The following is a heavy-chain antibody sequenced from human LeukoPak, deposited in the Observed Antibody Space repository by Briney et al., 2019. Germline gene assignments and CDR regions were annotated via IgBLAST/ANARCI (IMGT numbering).Heavy chain of an antibody. J-gene: IGHJ3*02. CDR2: ISYDGSNK. CDR1: GFTFSSYA. Sequence: GGSLRLSCAASGFTFSSYAMSWVRQAPGKGLEWVAVISYDGSNKYYADSVKGRFTISRDNSKNTLYLQMNSLRAEDTAIYYCAKISYVAWAFDIWGQGTMVTVSS. V-gene: IGHV3-30*18. CDR3: AKISYVAWAFDI. D-gene: IGHD3-16*01.